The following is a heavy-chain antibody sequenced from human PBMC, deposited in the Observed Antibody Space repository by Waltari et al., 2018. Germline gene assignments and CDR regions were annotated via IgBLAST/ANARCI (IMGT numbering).Heavy chain of an antibody. CDR3: ATPFYNWDDPLHS. J-gene: IGHJ4*02. D-gene: IGHD1-20*01. CDR1: GITFSNYA. Sequence: EVQLLESGGDLVQPGGSLRLSCAASGITFSNYAINWVRLAPGTGRGGVSAITVGDETYYADSVKGRFTISRDTSKDTGHLQMNGLRAEDTAVYYCATPFYNWDDPLHSWGQGTLVTVSS. CDR2: ITVGDET. V-gene: IGHV3-23*01.